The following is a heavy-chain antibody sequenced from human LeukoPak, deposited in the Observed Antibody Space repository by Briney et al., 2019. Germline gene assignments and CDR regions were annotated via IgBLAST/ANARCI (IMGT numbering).Heavy chain of an antibody. D-gene: IGHD1-7*01. CDR1: GFTFSSYS. V-gene: IGHV3-21*04. J-gene: IGHJ3*02. Sequence: GGSLRLSCAASGFTFSSYSMNWVRQAPGKGLEWVSSISSSSSYIYYADSVKGRFTISRDNAKNSLYLQMNSLRAEDMALYYCAKDIGKNWNYEGAFDIWGQGTMVTVSS. CDR3: AKDIGKNWNYEGAFDI. CDR2: ISSSSSYI.